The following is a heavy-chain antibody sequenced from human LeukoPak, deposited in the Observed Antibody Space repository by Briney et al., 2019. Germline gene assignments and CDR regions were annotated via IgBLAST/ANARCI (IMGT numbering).Heavy chain of an antibody. V-gene: IGHV4-4*02. J-gene: IGHJ6*04. D-gene: IGHD3-10*01. CDR1: GGFISSRNW. Sequence: PAGTLSLTCAVSGGFISSRNWWSWVRQPPGKGLEWIGEIYHSGSTNYNPSLKSRVTISVDKSKKKLSLKLISVTAADTAVYYCARNVMVRDLPFYYYYYCMDVWGKGTTVTV. CDR3: ARNVMVRDLPFYYYYYCMDV. CDR2: IYHSGST.